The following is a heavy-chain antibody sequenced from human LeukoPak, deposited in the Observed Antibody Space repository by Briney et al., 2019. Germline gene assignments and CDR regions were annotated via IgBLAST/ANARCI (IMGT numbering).Heavy chain of an antibody. CDR2: ISYSGST. CDR1: GGSISSYY. CDR3: ARGGGYSSSPSM. Sequence: PSETLCLTCTVSGGSISSYYWNWIRQPPGKGLEWIGYISYSGSTNYNPSLKSRVTISVDTSKNQFSLKLSSVTAADTAVYYCARGGGYSSSPSMWGQGTLVTVSS. D-gene: IGHD6-13*01. V-gene: IGHV4-59*01. J-gene: IGHJ4*02.